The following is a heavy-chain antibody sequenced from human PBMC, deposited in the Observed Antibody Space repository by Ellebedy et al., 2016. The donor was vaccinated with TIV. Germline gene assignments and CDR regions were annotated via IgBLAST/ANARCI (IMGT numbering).Heavy chain of an antibody. CDR3: VRPRSCYFAFDI. CDR2: IHYSGRT. Sequence: MPSETLSLTCTVSGGAISRSSYSWGWCRKPPGTGLEWIESIHYSGRTSDNLSLKTLVTISVDTSKNQLSLKLSSVTAADTAVYYCVRPRSCYFAFDIWGQGKMVTVSS. V-gene: IGHV4-39*01. CDR1: GGAISRSSYS. J-gene: IGHJ3*02. D-gene: IGHD3-10*01.